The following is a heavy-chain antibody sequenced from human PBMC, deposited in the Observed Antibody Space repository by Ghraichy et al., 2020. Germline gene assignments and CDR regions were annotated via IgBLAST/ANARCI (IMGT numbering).Heavy chain of an antibody. V-gene: IGHV1-24*01. Sequence: ASVKVSCKVSGYTLTELSMHWVRQAPGTGLEWMGGFDPEDGETIYAQKFQGRVTMTEDTSTDTAYMELSSLRSEDTAVYYCATGGQPLSGSYLDYWGQGTLVTVSS. J-gene: IGHJ4*02. CDR3: ATGGQPLSGSYLDY. CDR2: FDPEDGET. D-gene: IGHD1-26*01. CDR1: GYTLTELS.